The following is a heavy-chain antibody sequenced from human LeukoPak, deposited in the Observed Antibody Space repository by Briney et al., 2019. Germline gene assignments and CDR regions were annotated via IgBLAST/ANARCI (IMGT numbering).Heavy chain of an antibody. Sequence: GRSLRLSCAASGFTFSSYGMHWVRQAPGKGLEWVVFIRYDGSNKYYADSVKGRFTISRDNSKNTLYLQMNSLRAEDTAVYYCARRAGAYSHPYDYWGQGTLVTVSS. D-gene: IGHD4/OR15-4a*01. J-gene: IGHJ4*02. CDR3: ARRAGAYSHPYDY. V-gene: IGHV3-33*01. CDR1: GFTFSSYG. CDR2: IRYDGSNK.